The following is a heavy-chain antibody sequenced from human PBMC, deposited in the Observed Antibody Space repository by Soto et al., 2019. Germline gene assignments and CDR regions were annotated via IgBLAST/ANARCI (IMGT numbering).Heavy chain of an antibody. CDR1: GYTFTSYY. CDR2: INPSGGST. CDR3: ARDRCSSTSCPRAFDI. J-gene: IGHJ3*02. V-gene: IGHV1-46*01. D-gene: IGHD2-2*01. Sequence: ASVKVSCKASGYTFTSYYMHWVRQAPGQGLEWMGIINPSGGSTSYAQKFQGRVTMTRDTSTSTVYMELSSLRSEDTAVYYCARDRCSSTSCPRAFDIWGQGTMVTVSS.